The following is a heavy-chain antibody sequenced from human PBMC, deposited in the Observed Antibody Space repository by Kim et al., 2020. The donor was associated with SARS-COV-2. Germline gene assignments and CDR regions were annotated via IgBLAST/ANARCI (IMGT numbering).Heavy chain of an antibody. J-gene: IGHJ4*02. D-gene: IGHD3-10*01. CDR3: AKHRRVGELLSPFDY. CDR2: IYSGGSIT. V-gene: IGHV3-23*03. CDR1: GFTFSSYA. Sequence: GGSLRLSCAASGFTFSSYAMSWVRQAPGKGLEWVSVIYSGGSITYYADSVKGRFTISRDNSKNTLYLQMNSLRAEDTAVYYCAKHRRVGELLSPFDYWGQGTLVTVSS.